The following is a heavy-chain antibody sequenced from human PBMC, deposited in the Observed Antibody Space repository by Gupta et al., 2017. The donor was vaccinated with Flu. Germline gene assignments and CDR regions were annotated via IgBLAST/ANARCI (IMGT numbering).Heavy chain of an antibody. D-gene: IGHD3-10*02. CDR2: IYYNGNT. CDR1: SSNYY. J-gene: IGHJ6*03. CDR3: ARVFSYYFYYMDV. V-gene: IGHV4-39*01. Sequence: SSNYYWGWIRQTPGKGLEWIGSIYYNGNTYHNASLKSRVTISVDSSKNQFSLKLSSVTAADTAVFFCARVFSYYFYYMDVWGKGTTVTVSS.